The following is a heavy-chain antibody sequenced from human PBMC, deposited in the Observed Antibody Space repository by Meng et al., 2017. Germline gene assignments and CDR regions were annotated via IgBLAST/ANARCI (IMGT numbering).Heavy chain of an antibody. V-gene: IGHV1-2*06. Sequence: QVQLVQSGAEVKKPGASVKVSCKASGYTFTGYYMHWVRQAPGQGLEWMGRINPNSGGTNYAQKFQGRVTMTRDTSISTAYMELSRLRSDDTAVYYCARDLNYYDSSGYSSLFDYWGQGTLVTVSS. CDR1: GYTFTGYY. CDR3: ARDLNYYDSSGYSSLFDY. CDR2: INPNSGGT. D-gene: IGHD3-22*01. J-gene: IGHJ4*02.